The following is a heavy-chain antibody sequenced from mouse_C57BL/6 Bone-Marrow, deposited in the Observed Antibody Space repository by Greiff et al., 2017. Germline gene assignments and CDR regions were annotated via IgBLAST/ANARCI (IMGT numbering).Heavy chain of an antibody. V-gene: IGHV1-63*01. CDR3: ARVTTVVATDWYFDV. Sequence: VMLVESGAELVRPGTSVKMSCKASGYTFTNYWIGWAKQRPGHGLEWIGDIYPGGGYTNYNEKFKGKATLTADKSSSTAYMQFSSLTSEDSAIYYCARVTTVVATDWYFDVWGTGTTVTVSS. CDR2: IYPGGGYT. CDR1: GYTFTNYW. J-gene: IGHJ1*03. D-gene: IGHD1-1*01.